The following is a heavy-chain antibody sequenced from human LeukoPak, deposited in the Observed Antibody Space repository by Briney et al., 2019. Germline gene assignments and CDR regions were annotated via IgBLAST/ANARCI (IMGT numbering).Heavy chain of an antibody. Sequence: ASVKVSCKASGYTFTSYDINWVRQATGQGLEWMGWMNPNSGNTGYAQKFQGRVTMTRNTSISTAYMELRSLRSDDTAVYYCARVDPWPIVGATLRAFDIWGQGTMVTVSS. D-gene: IGHD1-26*01. CDR3: ARVDPWPIVGATLRAFDI. CDR2: MNPNSGNT. J-gene: IGHJ3*02. V-gene: IGHV1-8*01. CDR1: GYTFTSYD.